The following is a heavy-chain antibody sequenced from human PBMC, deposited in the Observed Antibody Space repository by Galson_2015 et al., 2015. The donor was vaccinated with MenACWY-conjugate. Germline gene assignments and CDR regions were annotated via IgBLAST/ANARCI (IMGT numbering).Heavy chain of an antibody. V-gene: IGHV1-69*13. CDR1: GDSFNTYS. J-gene: IGHJ4*02. Sequence: SVKVSCKASGDSFNTYSFSWIRQAPGQGPEWLGGIIPVFHTTDYAQRFQGRLTITADESTSTVYMELSSLRSDDTAIYYCARPGGDYEQRTFCDYWGQGTLVTVSS. CDR3: ARPGGDYEQRTFCDY. D-gene: IGHD4-17*01. CDR2: IIPVFHTT.